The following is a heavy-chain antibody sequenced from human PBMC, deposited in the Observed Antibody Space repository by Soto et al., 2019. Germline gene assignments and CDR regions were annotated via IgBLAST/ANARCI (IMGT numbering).Heavy chain of an antibody. CDR3: ARWGAARGFDY. CDR1: GFTVSSNY. D-gene: IGHD6-6*01. V-gene: IGHV3-53*01. Sequence: EVQLVESGGGLIQPGGSLRLSCAASGFTVSSNYMSWVRQAPGKGLECLSFIYSGGNTYYADSVKGRFTISRDDSKNTLYLQMNSLRAEDTAVYYCARWGAARGFDYWGQGTLVTVSS. CDR2: IYSGGNT. J-gene: IGHJ4*02.